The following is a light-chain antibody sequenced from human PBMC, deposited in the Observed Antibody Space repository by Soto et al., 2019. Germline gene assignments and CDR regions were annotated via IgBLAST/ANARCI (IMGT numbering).Light chain of an antibody. CDR3: TSNTINGTV. CDR1: SSDVGAYKT. V-gene: IGLV2-14*01. CDR2: EVN. J-gene: IGLJ1*01. Sequence: QSALTQPASVSGSPGQSITISCTGTSSDVGAYKTVSWYQQHPGKAHKFMIYEVNNRPSGVPNRFSGSRSGNTASLTISGLQAEDEADYYCTSNTINGTVFGTGTKLTVL.